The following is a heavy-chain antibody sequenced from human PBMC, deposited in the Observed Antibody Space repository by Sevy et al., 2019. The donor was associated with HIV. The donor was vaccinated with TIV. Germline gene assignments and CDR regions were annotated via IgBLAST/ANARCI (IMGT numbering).Heavy chain of an antibody. J-gene: IGHJ4*02. Sequence: SETLSLTCAVYGGSFSGYYWSWIRQPPGKGLEWIGEINHSGSTNYNPSLKSRVTISVDTSKNQVSLKLSSVTAADTAVYYCARGPEINPYYFDYWGQGTLVTVSS. CDR3: ARGPEINPYYFDY. V-gene: IGHV4-34*01. CDR2: INHSGST. CDR1: GGSFSGYY.